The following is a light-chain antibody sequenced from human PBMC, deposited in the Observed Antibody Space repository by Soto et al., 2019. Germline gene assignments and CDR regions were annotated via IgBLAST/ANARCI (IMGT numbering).Light chain of an antibody. J-gene: IGLJ2*01. CDR2: DVT. Sequence: QSALAQPASVSGSPGQSITISCTGTSSDVGAYNYVSWYHQHHPGKAPELIIYDVTDRPSGVSTRFSGPKSGNTPSLTISGLQAEDEGDYYCSSYTTIKTVIFGGGTKLTVL. CDR1: SSDVGAYNY. V-gene: IGLV2-14*01. CDR3: SSYTTIKTVI.